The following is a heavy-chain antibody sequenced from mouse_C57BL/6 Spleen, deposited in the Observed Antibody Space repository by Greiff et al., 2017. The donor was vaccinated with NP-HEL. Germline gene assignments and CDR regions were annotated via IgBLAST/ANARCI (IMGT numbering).Heavy chain of an antibody. CDR2: FYPGSGSI. CDR1: GYTFTEYT. Sequence: QVQLQQSGAELVKPGASVKLSCKASGYTFTEYTIHWVKQRSGQGLEWIGWFYPGSGSIKYIEKFKDKATLTADKSSSTVYMELSRLSSEDSAVYFCARHPPYYYGSSYDAMDYWGQGTSVTVSS. D-gene: IGHD1-1*01. CDR3: ARHPPYYYGSSYDAMDY. V-gene: IGHV1-62-2*01. J-gene: IGHJ4*01.